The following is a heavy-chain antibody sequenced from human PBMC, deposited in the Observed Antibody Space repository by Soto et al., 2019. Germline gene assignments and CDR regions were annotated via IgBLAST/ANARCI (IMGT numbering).Heavy chain of an antibody. V-gene: IGHV4-30-4*01. CDR3: AREYTAMAPYYFDY. CDR1: GGSISSGDYY. CDR2: IYYSGST. J-gene: IGHJ4*03. D-gene: IGHD5-18*01. Sequence: SETLSLTCTVSGGSISSGDYYWSWIRQPPGKGLEWIGYIYYSGSTYYNPSLRSRLTISVDTSKNQFSLKLSSVTAADTAVYYCAREYTAMAPYYFDYWGQGTTVTVSS.